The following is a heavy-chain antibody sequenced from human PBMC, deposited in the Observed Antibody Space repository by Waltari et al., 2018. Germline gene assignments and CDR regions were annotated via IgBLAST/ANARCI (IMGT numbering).Heavy chain of an antibody. V-gene: IGHV1-2*06. Sequence: QVQLVQSGAEVKKPGASVKVSCKASGYTFTGYYKHWVRQAPGQGLEWMGRINPNSGGTNYAQKFQGRVTMTRDTSISTAYMELSRLRSDDTAVYYCARWTHNYYDSSGSDYWGQGTLVTVSS. CDR3: ARWTHNYYDSSGSDY. CDR1: GYTFTGYY. CDR2: INPNSGGT. D-gene: IGHD3-22*01. J-gene: IGHJ4*02.